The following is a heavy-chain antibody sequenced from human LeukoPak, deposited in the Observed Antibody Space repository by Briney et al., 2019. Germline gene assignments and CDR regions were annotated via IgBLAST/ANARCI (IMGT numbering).Heavy chain of an antibody. Sequence: SETLSLTCAVYGGSFSGYYWSWIRQPPGKGLEWIGKINHSGGTNYNPSLKSRVTISVDTSKNQFSLKLSSVTAADTAVYYCARAQRYDYFDYWGQGTLVTVSS. CDR2: INHSGGT. CDR3: ARAQRYDYFDY. D-gene: IGHD3-3*01. CDR1: GGSFSGYY. V-gene: IGHV4-34*01. J-gene: IGHJ4*02.